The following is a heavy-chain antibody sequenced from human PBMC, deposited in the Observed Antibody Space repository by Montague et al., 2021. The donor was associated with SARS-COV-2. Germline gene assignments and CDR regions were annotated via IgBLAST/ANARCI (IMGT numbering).Heavy chain of an antibody. V-gene: IGHV4-38-2*02. CDR1: GFSIGSGDY. CDR3: VREKAGGLRNVFDI. CDR2: IYDSGTT. Sequence: SETLSPTRTLSGFSIGSGDYWGWIRQPPGKGLEWIGSIYDSGTTXYNPSLQGRLTMSIDTSTNQFSLRLTSVTAADTAVFFCVREKAGGLRNVFDIWGQGTTVTVSS. J-gene: IGHJ3*02.